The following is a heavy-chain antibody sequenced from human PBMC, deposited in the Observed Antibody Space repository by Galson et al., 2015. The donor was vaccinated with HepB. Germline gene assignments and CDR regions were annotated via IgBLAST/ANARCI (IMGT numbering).Heavy chain of an antibody. D-gene: IGHD3-10*01. V-gene: IGHV3-9*01. Sequence: SLRLSCAASEFTFDDYAMHWVRQAPGKGLEWVSGISWNSGSMGYADSVEGRFTISRDNAKNSLYLQLNSLRAEDTALYFCAKVGWVFGSGRPLYYFDYWGQGTLVTVSS. CDR3: AKVGWVFGSGRPLYYFDY. CDR1: EFTFDDYA. J-gene: IGHJ4*02. CDR2: ISWNSGSM.